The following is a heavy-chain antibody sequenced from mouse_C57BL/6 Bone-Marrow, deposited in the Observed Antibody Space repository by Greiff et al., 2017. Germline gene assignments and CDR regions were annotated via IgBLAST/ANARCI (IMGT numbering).Heavy chain of an antibody. CDR2: INPYNGGT. CDR3: AKLSYYSNSFAY. Sequence: EVQLQQSGPVLVKPGASVKMSCKASGYTFTDYYMNWVKQSHGKSLEWIGVINPYNGGTSYNQKFKGKAALTVDTSSSTAYMQLSSLTSEDTAVYFCAKLSYYSNSFAYWGQGTLVTVSA. D-gene: IGHD2-5*01. V-gene: IGHV1-19*01. CDR1: GYTFTDYY. J-gene: IGHJ3*01.